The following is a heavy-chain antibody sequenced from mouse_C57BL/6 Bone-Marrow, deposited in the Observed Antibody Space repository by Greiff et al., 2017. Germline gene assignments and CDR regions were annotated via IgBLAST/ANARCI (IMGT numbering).Heavy chain of an antibody. CDR3: ARDGG. CDR2: ISYDGSN. J-gene: IGHJ2*01. V-gene: IGHV3-6*01. CDR1: GYSITSGYY. Sequence: EVKLQESGPGLVKPSQSLSLTCSVTGYSITSGYYWNWIRQFPGNKLEWMGYISYDGSNNYNPSLKNRISITRDTSKNQFFLKLNSVTTEDTATYYCARDGGWGQGTTLTVSS.